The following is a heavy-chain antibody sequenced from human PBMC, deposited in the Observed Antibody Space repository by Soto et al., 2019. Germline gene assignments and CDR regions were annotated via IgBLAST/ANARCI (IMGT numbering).Heavy chain of an antibody. J-gene: IGHJ4*02. Sequence: VQLVESGGGVVQPGRSLRLSCAASGFTFSSYGMHWVRQAPGKGLEWVAVIWYDGSNKYYADSVKGRFTISRDNSKNTLYLQMNSLRAEDTAVYYCARGPIEYSSYPVDYWGQGTLVTVSS. CDR3: ARGPIEYSSYPVDY. CDR1: GFTFSSYG. V-gene: IGHV3-33*01. CDR2: IWYDGSNK. D-gene: IGHD6-6*01.